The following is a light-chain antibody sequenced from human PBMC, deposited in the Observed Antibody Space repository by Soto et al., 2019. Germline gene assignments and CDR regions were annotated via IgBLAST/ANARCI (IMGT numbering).Light chain of an antibody. CDR1: QSVSSSY. CDR3: QQRSHGLT. Sequence: EIVLTQSPGTLSLSPGERATLSCRASQSVSSSYLAWYQQKPGQAPRLLIYDESNRATGIPARFSGSGSGTDFTLTISSLEPEDFAVYYCQQRSHGLTFGGGTKVDI. V-gene: IGKV3D-20*02. J-gene: IGKJ4*01. CDR2: DES.